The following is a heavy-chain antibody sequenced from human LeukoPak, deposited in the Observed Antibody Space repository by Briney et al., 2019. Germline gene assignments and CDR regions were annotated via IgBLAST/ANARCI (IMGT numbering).Heavy chain of an antibody. CDR1: GFTFSSYG. J-gene: IGHJ4*02. Sequence: GGSLRLSCAASGFTFSSYGMHWVRQAPGKGLEWVAFIRYDGSNKYYADSVKGRFTISRDNSKNTLYLQMNSLRAEDTAVYYCAKALLRRPIEMATIYYWGQGTLVTVSS. CDR2: IRYDGSNK. V-gene: IGHV3-30*02. CDR3: AKALLRRPIEMATIYY. D-gene: IGHD5-24*01.